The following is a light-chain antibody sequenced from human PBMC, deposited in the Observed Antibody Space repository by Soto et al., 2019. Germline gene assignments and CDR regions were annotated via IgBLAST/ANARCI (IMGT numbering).Light chain of an antibody. CDR3: QSDDSSLSAGRV. V-gene: IGLV1-40*01. CDR2: ATN. Sequence: QSVLTQPPSVSGAPGQRVTISCTGSSSNIGAAYGVHWYQQLPGTAPKLLIYATNNRASGVPDRFSGSASGTSASLAITGLQAEDEADYYCQSDDSSLSAGRVFGGGTKLTVL. J-gene: IGLJ2*01. CDR1: SSNIGAAYG.